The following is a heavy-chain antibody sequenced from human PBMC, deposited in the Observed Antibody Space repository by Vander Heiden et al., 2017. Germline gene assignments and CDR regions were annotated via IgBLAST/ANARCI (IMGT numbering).Heavy chain of an antibody. J-gene: IGHJ4*02. CDR2: ISWNRCSI. V-gene: IGHV3-9*01. Sequence: EVQLVESGGGLVQPGRSMRLSCAASGFTFDAYAMHWVRQGPGKGLEWVSGISWNRCSIGYADSVKGRFTISRDNAKNSLYLQMNSLRAEDTALYYCAVTIFGVSHFDYWGQGTLVTVSS. D-gene: IGHD3-3*01. CDR3: AVTIFGVSHFDY. CDR1: GFTFDAYA.